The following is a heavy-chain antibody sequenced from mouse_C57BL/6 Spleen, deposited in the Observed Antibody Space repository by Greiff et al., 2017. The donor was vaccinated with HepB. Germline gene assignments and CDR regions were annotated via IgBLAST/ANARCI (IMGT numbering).Heavy chain of an antibody. J-gene: IGHJ4*01. V-gene: IGHV5-17*01. CDR3: ARRAIYYGSSPHYYAMDY. Sequence: EVKLEESGGGLVKPGGSLKLSCAASGFTFSDYGMHWVRQAPEKGLEWVAYISSGSSTIYYADTVKGRFTISRDNAKNTLFLQMTSLRSEDTAMYYCARRAIYYGSSPHYYAMDYWGQGTSVTVSS. CDR1: GFTFSDYG. CDR2: ISSGSSTI. D-gene: IGHD1-1*01.